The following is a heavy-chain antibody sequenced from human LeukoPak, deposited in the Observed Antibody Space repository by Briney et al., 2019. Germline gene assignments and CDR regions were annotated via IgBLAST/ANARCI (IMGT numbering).Heavy chain of an antibody. V-gene: IGHV4-30-4*01. D-gene: IGHD3-22*01. CDR3: ARVSDYDSSGYYDIDY. Sequence: SETLSLTCTVSGGSISSGDYYWSWIPQPPGKGLEWIGYIYYSGSTYYNPSLKSRVIISVDTSKNQISLKLNSVTAADTAVYYCARVSDYDSSGYYDIDYWGQGTLVTVSS. CDR1: GGSISSGDYY. CDR2: IYYSGST. J-gene: IGHJ4*02.